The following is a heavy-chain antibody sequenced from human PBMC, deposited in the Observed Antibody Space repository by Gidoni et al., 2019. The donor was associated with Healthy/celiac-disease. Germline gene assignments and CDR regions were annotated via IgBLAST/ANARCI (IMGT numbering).Heavy chain of an antibody. CDR2: IYTSGST. CDR1: GGSISSGSYY. V-gene: IGHV4-61*02. Sequence: QVQLQESGPGLVTPSQTLSLTCTVPGGSISSGSYYWSWIRQPAGKGLEWIGRIYTSGSTNYNPSLKSRVTMSVDTSKNQFSLKLSSVTAADTAVYYCAREGDYGDYWYFDLWGRGTLVTVSS. CDR3: AREGDYGDYWYFDL. J-gene: IGHJ2*01. D-gene: IGHD4-17*01.